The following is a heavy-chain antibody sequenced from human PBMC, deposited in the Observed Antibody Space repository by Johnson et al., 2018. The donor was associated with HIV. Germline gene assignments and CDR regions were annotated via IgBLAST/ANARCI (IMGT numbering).Heavy chain of an antibody. CDR2: ISFAGIQK. CDR1: QFTFSNYG. V-gene: IGHV3-30*03. CDR3: ARWGYSSSPLDAFDI. Sequence: LSCEASQFTFSNYGMHWVRQAPGKGLEWVAAISFAGIQKNYAQSVKGRFTVSRDNSKNTLYLQMSSLRAEDTARYYCARWGYSSSPLDAFDIWGQGTMVTVSS. J-gene: IGHJ3*02. D-gene: IGHD6-6*01.